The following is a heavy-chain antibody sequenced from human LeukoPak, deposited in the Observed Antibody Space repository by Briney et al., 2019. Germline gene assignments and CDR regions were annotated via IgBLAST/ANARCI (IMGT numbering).Heavy chain of an antibody. CDR3: ARGRHWSGYYKAFDY. D-gene: IGHD3-3*01. V-gene: IGHV1-69*05. J-gene: IGHJ4*02. CDR2: IIPIFGTA. Sequence: SVKVSCKASGGTFTSYAISWVRQAPRQGLEWMGRIIPIFGTANYAQKFQGRVTITTDESTSTAYMELSSLRSEDTAVYYCARGRHWSGYYKAFDYWGQGTLVTVSS. CDR1: GGTFTSYA.